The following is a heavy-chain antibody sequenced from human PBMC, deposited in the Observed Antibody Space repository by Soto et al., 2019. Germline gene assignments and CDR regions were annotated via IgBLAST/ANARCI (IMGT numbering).Heavy chain of an antibody. D-gene: IGHD6-19*01. J-gene: IGHJ1*01. V-gene: IGHV4-39*01. CDR1: GGSISSSSYY. Sequence: KSSETLSLTCTVSGGSISSSSYYWGWIRQPPGKGLEWIGSIYYSGSTYYNPSLKSRVTISVDTSKNQFSLKLSSVTAADTAVYYCARSIGYSSGHAIGEYFQHWGQGTLVTVSS. CDR2: IYYSGST. CDR3: ARSIGYSSGHAIGEYFQH.